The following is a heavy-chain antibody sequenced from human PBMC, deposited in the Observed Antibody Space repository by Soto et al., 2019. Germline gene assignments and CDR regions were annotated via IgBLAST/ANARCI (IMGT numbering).Heavy chain of an antibody. V-gene: IGHV1-46*01. Sequence: QVQLVQSGAEVKKPGASVKVSCKASGYTFTSYYMHWVRQAPGQGLEWMGIINPSGGSTSYAQKFQGRVTVTRDTATTTVYMELSSLRSEDTAVYYCAREGGWGYCSSTSCYGVRFDYWGQGTLVTVSS. CDR2: INPSGGST. CDR3: AREGGWGYCSSTSCYGVRFDY. CDR1: GYTFTSYY. D-gene: IGHD2-2*01. J-gene: IGHJ4*02.